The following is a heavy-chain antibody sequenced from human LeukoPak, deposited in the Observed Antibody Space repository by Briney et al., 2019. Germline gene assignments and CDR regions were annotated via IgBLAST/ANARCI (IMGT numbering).Heavy chain of an antibody. V-gene: IGHV1-46*01. CDR2: INPSGGST. CDR1: GYTFTSYY. CDR3: ATTMVVGNFDY. D-gene: IGHD2-15*01. J-gene: IGHJ4*02. Sequence: ASVKVSCKASGYTFTSYYMHWVRQAPGQGLEWMGIINPSGGSTSYAQKFQGRVTMTRDTSTSTVYMELSSLRSEDTAACYCATTMVVGNFDYWGQGTLVTVSS.